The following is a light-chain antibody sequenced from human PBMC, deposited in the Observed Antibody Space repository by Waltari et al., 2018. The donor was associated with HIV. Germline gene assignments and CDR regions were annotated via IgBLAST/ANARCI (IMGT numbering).Light chain of an antibody. J-gene: IGLJ1*01. V-gene: IGLV1-51*01. CDR2: DNN. Sequence: QSVLTQPPSVSAAPGQKVTISCSGSSSNIAHNYVSWYQQHPGTAPKRLIYDNNKRPSVIRDRFSVSKSGTSATLGITGLQTGDEADYYCGTWDSSLSSEVFGTGTKVTVL. CDR1: SSNIAHNY. CDR3: GTWDSSLSSEV.